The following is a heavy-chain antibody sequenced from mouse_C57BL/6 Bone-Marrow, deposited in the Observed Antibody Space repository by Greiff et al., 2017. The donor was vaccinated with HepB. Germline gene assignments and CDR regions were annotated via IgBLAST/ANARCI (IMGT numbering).Heavy chain of an antibody. CDR2: IHPNSGST. J-gene: IGHJ1*03. D-gene: IGHD1-1*01. CDR1: GYTFTSYW. V-gene: IGHV1-64*01. CDR3: ASEGAYYYGSSWYFDV. Sequence: QVQLKQPGAELVKPGASVKLSCKASGYTFTSYWMHWVKQRPGQGLEWIGMIHPNSGSTNYNQKFKGKATLTVDTSSSTAYMQLSSLTSEDSAVYYGASEGAYYYGSSWYFDVWGTGTTVTVSS.